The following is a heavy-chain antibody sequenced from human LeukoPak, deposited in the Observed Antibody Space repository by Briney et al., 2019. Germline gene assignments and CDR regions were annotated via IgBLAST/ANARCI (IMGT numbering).Heavy chain of an antibody. Sequence: GGSLRLSYAASGFTFSSYSMNWVRQAPGKGLEWVSSISSSSSYIYYADSVKGRFTISRDNAKNSLYLRMNSLRAEDTAVYYCARDRKRFLEWLLSGNYFDYWGQGTLVTVSS. D-gene: IGHD3-3*01. CDR3: ARDRKRFLEWLLSGNYFDY. CDR2: ISSSSSYI. J-gene: IGHJ4*02. V-gene: IGHV3-21*01. CDR1: GFTFSSYS.